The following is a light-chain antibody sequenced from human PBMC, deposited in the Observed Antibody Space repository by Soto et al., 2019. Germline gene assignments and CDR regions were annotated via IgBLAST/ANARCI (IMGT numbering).Light chain of an antibody. Sequence: EIVFTLAPGTLSLSPGGRAPLSCRASQSVSSSYLAWYQQKPGQAPRLLIYDVSSRATGIPDRFSGSGSGTDFTLTVSRLEPEDFAVYYCQQYGSSPETFGQGTKVDIK. J-gene: IGKJ1*01. CDR1: QSVSSSY. V-gene: IGKV3-20*01. CDR2: DVS. CDR3: QQYGSSPET.